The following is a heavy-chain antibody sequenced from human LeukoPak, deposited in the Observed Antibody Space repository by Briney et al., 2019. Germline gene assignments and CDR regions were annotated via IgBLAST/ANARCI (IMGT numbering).Heavy chain of an antibody. CDR2: INHSGST. J-gene: IGHJ4*02. Sequence: SETLSLTCAVYGGSFSGYYWSLIRQPPGKGLEWIGEINHSGSTNYNPSLKSRVTISVDTSKNQFSLKLSSVTAADTAVYYCARLEMATGGFDYWGQGTLVTVSS. CDR1: GGSFSGYY. D-gene: IGHD5-24*01. CDR3: ARLEMATGGFDY. V-gene: IGHV4-34*01.